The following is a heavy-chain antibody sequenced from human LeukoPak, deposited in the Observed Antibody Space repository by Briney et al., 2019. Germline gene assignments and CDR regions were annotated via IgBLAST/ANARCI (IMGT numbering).Heavy chain of an antibody. CDR1: EFTFSGSA. CDR3: AKDLRDFYGSDQTLDY. J-gene: IGHJ4*02. D-gene: IGHD3-10*01. CDR2: IRSKDNNYAT. Sequence: PGGSLRLSCAASEFTFSGSAMHWVRQASGKGLEWVGRIRSKDNNYATAYAESVKSRFTISRDDSKNTAYLQMNSLKTEDTAVYYCAKDLRDFYGSDQTLDYWGQGTLVTVSS. V-gene: IGHV3-73*01.